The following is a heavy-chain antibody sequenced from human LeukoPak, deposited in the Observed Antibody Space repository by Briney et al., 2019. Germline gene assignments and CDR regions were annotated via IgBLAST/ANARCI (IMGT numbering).Heavy chain of an antibody. Sequence: GGSLRLSCAASGFTFSSYGMTWVRQAPGKGLEWVSSISSSSSYIYYADSVKGRFTISRDNAKNSLYLQMNSLRAEDTAVYYCARRGSGYTEPIDYWGQGTLVTVSS. CDR1: GFTFSSYG. D-gene: IGHD5-12*01. CDR2: ISSSSSYI. V-gene: IGHV3-21*01. J-gene: IGHJ4*02. CDR3: ARRGSGYTEPIDY.